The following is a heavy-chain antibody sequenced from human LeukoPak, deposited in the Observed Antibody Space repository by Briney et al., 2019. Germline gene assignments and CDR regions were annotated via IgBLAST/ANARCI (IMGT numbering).Heavy chain of an antibody. J-gene: IGHJ4*02. D-gene: IGHD1-26*01. V-gene: IGHV1-2*02. Sequence: ASVKVSCKASGYTFSDYYMHWVRQAPGQGLEWMGWINPNSGGTNYAQKFQGRVTMTRDTSISTAYMELSRLRSDDTAVYYCARGHSPYSGSYGLWGQGTLVTVSS. CDR3: ARGHSPYSGSYGL. CDR2: INPNSGGT. CDR1: GYTFSDYY.